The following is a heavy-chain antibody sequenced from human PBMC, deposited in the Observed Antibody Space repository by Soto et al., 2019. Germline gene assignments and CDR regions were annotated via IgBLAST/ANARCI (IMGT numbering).Heavy chain of an antibody. J-gene: IGHJ4*02. Sequence: SETLSLTCTVIGDSVSSNNYYWSWIRQRPGKGLEWIGYIHYSGDSYDNPSLTSRITMSIDGSKNQFSLNLRSVTAAASAIYYCARDVNDSSGSQGFDYWGQGTLVTVSS. CDR1: GDSVSSNNYY. D-gene: IGHD3-22*01. CDR3: ARDVNDSSGSQGFDY. CDR2: IHYSGDS. V-gene: IGHV4-31*03.